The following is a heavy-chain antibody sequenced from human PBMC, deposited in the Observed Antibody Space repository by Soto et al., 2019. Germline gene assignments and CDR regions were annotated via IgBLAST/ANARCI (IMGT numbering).Heavy chain of an antibody. CDR3: AKGYFALYGMDV. V-gene: IGHV3-30*18. CDR2: ISYDGGIK. Sequence: GGSLRLSCVASGFTFSSYGIHWVRQAPGKGLEWVAFISYDGGIKNYADSVKGRFTISRDNSKNTLYLQMNSLRAEDTAVYYCAKGYFALYGMDVWGQGTTVTVSS. D-gene: IGHD3-9*01. J-gene: IGHJ6*02. CDR1: GFTFSSYG.